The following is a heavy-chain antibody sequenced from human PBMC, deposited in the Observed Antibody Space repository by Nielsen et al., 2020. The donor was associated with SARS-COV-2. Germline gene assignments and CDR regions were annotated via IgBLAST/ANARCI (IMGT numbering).Heavy chain of an antibody. Sequence: LRLSCTVSGGSISSGDYYWSWIRQPPGKGLEWIGYIYYSGSTYYNPSLKSRVTISVDTSKNQFSLKLSSVTAADTALYYCARERVGGITIFGVVTRYGMDVWDQGTTVTVSS. CDR3: ARERVGGITIFGVVTRYGMDV. D-gene: IGHD3-3*01. J-gene: IGHJ6*02. V-gene: IGHV4-30-4*01. CDR1: GGSISSGDYY. CDR2: IYYSGST.